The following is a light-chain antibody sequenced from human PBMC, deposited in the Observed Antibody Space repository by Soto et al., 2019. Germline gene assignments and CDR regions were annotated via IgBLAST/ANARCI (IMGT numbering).Light chain of an antibody. V-gene: IGKV1-27*01. J-gene: IGKJ4*01. CDR1: QGISNC. Sequence: DIQMTQSPSSLSASVGDRVTITCRASQGISNCFAWYQQKPGKVPKLLIYTASTLQSGVPSRFSGRGFGTDFTLTITSLQPDDVATYYCQKYNSAPLTFGRGTKVEIK. CDR2: TAS. CDR3: QKYNSAPLT.